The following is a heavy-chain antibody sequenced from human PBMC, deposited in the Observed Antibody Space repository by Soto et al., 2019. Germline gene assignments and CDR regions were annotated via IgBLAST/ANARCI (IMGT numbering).Heavy chain of an antibody. CDR3: ARDREYSSSAGAFDI. V-gene: IGHV1-69*01. J-gene: IGHJ3*02. D-gene: IGHD6-6*01. CDR2: SIPIFGTA. CDR1: GGTFSSYA. Sequence: QVQLVQSGAEVKKPGSSVKVSCKASGGTFSSYAISWVRQAPGQGLEWMGGSIPIFGTANYAQKFQGRVTITADEYTSTAYMELSSMRSEDTAVYYCARDREYSSSAGAFDIWGQGTMVTVSS.